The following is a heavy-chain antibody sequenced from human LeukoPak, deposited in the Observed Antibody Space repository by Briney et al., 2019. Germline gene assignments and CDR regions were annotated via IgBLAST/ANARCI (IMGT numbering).Heavy chain of an antibody. CDR1: GGSLSGYY. J-gene: IGHJ5*02. CDR2: INHSGST. CDR3: AREGALYYYDSSGYYHP. D-gene: IGHD3-22*01. Sequence: SETLSLTCAVYGGSLSGYYWSWIRQPPGKGLEWIGEINHSGSTNYNPSLKSRVTISVDTSKNQFSLKLSSVTAADTAVYYCAREGALYYYDSSGYYHPWGQGTLVTVSS. V-gene: IGHV4-34*01.